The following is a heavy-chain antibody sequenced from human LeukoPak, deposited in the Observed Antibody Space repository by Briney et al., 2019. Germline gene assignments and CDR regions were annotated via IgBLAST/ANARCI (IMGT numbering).Heavy chain of an antibody. CDR2: VFHSGSP. CDR3: ARHEGHCTGGDCYSNAFDV. D-gene: IGHD2-21*02. Sequence: SETLSLTCTVSGGSISRYYWSWIRRPPGKGLEWIGYVFHSGSPKYNPSLKSRVTISLDRAKKQFSLILTSVTATDTAVYFCARHEGHCTGGDCYSNAFDVWGQGTLVTVSS. J-gene: IGHJ3*01. CDR1: GGSISRYY. V-gene: IGHV4-59*08.